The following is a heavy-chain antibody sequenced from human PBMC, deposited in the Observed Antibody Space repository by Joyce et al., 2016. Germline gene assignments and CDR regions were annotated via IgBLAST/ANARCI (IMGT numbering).Heavy chain of an antibody. CDR1: GFSFGNAW. CDR2: VKSKSQGGKT. J-gene: IGHJ3*01. V-gene: IGHV3-15*01. CDR3: VTVLCIGTACHWDDAFDV. Sequence: EVQLVESGGGLVKPGGSRRLSWDASGFSFGNAWVSWVCQAPGKGGAWVGRVKSKSQGGKTDSAAPVKGRFTISRDDSRDTAYLQMNSLKSEDTGVYFCVTVLCIGTACHWDDAFDVWGQGTMVTVSS. D-gene: IGHD2-2*01.